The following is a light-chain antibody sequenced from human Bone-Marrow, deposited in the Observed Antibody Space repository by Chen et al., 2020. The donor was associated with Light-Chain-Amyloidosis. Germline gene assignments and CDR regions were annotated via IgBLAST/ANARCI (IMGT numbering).Light chain of an antibody. Sequence: SYVLTQPSSLSVPPGQTAPIACGGNDIGSTSVHWYQPTPGQAPLLVVYDDSDRPSGIPERLSGSNSGNTATLTISRVEAGDEADYYCQVWDRSSDRPVFGGGTKLTVL. CDR1: DIGSTS. V-gene: IGLV3-21*02. CDR2: DDS. CDR3: QVWDRSSDRPV. J-gene: IGLJ3*02.